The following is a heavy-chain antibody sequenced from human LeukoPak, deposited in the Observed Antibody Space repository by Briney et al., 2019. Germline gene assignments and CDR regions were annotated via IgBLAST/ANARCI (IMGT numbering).Heavy chain of an antibody. J-gene: IGHJ5*02. CDR2: IYYSGST. V-gene: IGHV4-61*01. D-gene: IGHD2-2*01. CDR1: GGSVSSGSYY. CDR3: ARARGGYCSSTSCRAPNWFDP. Sequence: SETLSLTCTVSGGSVSSGSYYWGWIRQPPGKGLEWIGYIYYSGSTNYNPSLKSRVTISVDTSKNQFSLKLSSVTAADTAVYYCARARGGYCSSTSCRAPNWFDPWGQGTLVTASS.